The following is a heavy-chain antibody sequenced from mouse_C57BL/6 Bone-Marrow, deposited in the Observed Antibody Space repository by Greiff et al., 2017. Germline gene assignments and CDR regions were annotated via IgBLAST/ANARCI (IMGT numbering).Heavy chain of an antibody. CDR2: INPYNGGT. Sequence: VQLQQSGPVLVKPGASVKMSCKASGYTFTDYYMNWVKQSHGKSLEWIGVINPYNGGTSYNQKFKGKATLTVVKSSSTAYMELNSLTSEDSAVYYCARWGTPYAMDYWGQGTSVTVSS. J-gene: IGHJ4*01. V-gene: IGHV1-19*01. CDR3: ARWGTPYAMDY. CDR1: GYTFTDYY. D-gene: IGHD3-3*01.